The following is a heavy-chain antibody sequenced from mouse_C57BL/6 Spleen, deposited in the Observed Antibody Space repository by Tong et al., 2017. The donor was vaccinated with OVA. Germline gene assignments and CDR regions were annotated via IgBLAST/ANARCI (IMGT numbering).Heavy chain of an antibody. CDR3: ARGDDYDHWYFDV. J-gene: IGHJ1*03. CDR1: GYTFTSYG. Sequence: VQLQESGAELARPGASVKLSCKASGYTFTSYGISWVKQRPGQGLEWIGEIDPSDSYTNYNQKFKGKATLTVDTSSSTAYMQLSSLTSEDSAVYYCARGDDYDHWYFDVWGTGTTVTVSS. CDR2: IDPSDSYT. V-gene: IGHV1-50*01. D-gene: IGHD2-4*01.